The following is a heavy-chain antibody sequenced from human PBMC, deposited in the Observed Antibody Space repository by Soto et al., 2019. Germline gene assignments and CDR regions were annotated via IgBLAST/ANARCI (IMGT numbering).Heavy chain of an antibody. CDR3: ARSSPFIAVVPHGYMDV. D-gene: IGHD6-19*01. CDR2: IIPILGIA. J-gene: IGHJ6*03. CDR1: GGTFSSYT. V-gene: IGHV1-69*02. Sequence: GASVKVSCKASGGTFSSYTISWVRQAPGQGLEWMGRIIPILGIANYAQKFQGRVTVTADKSTSTAYMELSSLRSEDTAVYYCARSSPFIAVVPHGYMDVWGKGTTVTVSS.